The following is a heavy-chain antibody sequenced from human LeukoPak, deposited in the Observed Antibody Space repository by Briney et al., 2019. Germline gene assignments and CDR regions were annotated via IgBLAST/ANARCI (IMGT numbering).Heavy chain of an antibody. CDR3: GIRDTSDYYVF. D-gene: IGHD3-22*01. CDR1: GFTSSSYG. Sequence: GGSPRLSCAASGFTSSSYGMHWVRQAPGKGLEWVAVISYDGSDKYYADSVRGRFTISRDNSKNTLYLQMNGLRADDTAVYYCGIRDTSDYYVFWGQGTLVTVSS. V-gene: IGHV3-30*03. J-gene: IGHJ4*02. CDR2: ISYDGSDK.